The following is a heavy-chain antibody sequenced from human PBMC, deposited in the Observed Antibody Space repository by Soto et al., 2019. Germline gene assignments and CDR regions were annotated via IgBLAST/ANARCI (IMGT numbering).Heavy chain of an antibody. CDR2: IYYSGST. CDR3: ARAIAARSFYFDY. V-gene: IGHV4-30-4*01. D-gene: IGHD6-6*01. CDR1: GGSISSGDYY. Sequence: KPSETLSLTCTVSGGSISSGDYYWSWIRQPPGKGLEWIGYIYYSGSTYYNPSLKSRVTISVDTSKNQFSLKLSSVTAADTAVYYCARAIAARSFYFDYWGQGTLVTVSS. J-gene: IGHJ4*02.